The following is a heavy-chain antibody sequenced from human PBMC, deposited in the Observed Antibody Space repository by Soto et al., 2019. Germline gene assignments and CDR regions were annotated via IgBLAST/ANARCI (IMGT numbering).Heavy chain of an antibody. D-gene: IGHD4-17*01. CDR1: GFIVSSFY. Sequence: EVQLVESGGGLVQPGGSLRLSCAASGFIVSSFYMSWVRQAPGKGLEWVSVIYSGGRTYYGDSVKGRFTISRDRSKNTVYLQMNSLRAEDTAVYFCARGTRDYGDYVDYWGQGTLVTVSS. CDR2: IYSGGRT. V-gene: IGHV3-66*01. J-gene: IGHJ4*02. CDR3: ARGTRDYGDYVDY.